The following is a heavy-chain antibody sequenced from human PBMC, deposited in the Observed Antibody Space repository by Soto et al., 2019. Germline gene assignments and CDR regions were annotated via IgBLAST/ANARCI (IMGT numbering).Heavy chain of an antibody. D-gene: IGHD4-17*01. Sequence: QVQLVQSGAEVKKPGSSVKVSCKASGGTFSSYAISWVRQAPGQGLEWMGGIIPIFGTANYAQKFQGRVTITADKSTSTAHMELSSLRSEDTAVYYCARSPDYGDYVNWFDPWGQGTLVTVSS. J-gene: IGHJ5*02. V-gene: IGHV1-69*06. CDR1: GGTFSSYA. CDR3: ARSPDYGDYVNWFDP. CDR2: IIPIFGTA.